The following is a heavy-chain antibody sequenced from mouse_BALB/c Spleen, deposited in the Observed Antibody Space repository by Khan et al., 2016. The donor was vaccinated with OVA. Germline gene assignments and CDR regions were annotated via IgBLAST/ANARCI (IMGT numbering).Heavy chain of an antibody. CDR2: ISSGGHYT. CDR1: GFTFSTYG. V-gene: IGHV5-6*01. D-gene: IGHD1-1*02. CDR3: ARLAYYYNSEGFAY. J-gene: IGHJ3*01. Sequence: EVELVESGGDLVKTGGSLKLSCAASGFTFSTYGMSWVRQTPDKRLEWVATISSGGHYTYYIDSVKGRFTISIDIAKNILYLQMTSLRTEDTAMYYCARLAYYYNSEGFAYWGQGTLVTVSA.